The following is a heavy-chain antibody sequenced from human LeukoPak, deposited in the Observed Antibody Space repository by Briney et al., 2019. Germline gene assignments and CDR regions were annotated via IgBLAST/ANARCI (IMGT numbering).Heavy chain of an antibody. V-gene: IGHV3-23*01. J-gene: IGHJ6*03. CDR3: AKEAAVVRGVIVRYYYYYMDV. CDR2: ISGSGGST. Sequence: GGSLRLSCAASGFPFSSYSMNWVRQAPGKGLEWVSAISGSGGSTYYADSVKGRFTISRDNSKNTLYLQMNSLRAEDTAVYCCAKEAAVVRGVIVRYYYYYMDVWGKGTTVTISS. CDR1: GFPFSSYS. D-gene: IGHD3-10*01.